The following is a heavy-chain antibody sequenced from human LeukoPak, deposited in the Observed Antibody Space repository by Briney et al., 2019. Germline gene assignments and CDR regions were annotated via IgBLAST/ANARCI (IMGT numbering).Heavy chain of an antibody. J-gene: IGHJ4*02. CDR2: TSSSSGTI. Sequence: GGSLRLSCAASGFTFSSYSMNWVRQAPGKGLEWVSYTSSSSGTIYYADSVKGRFTISRDNAKNSLYLQMNSLRAEDTAVYYCARDPINYDYVWGSYRRYFDYWGQGTLVTVSS. CDR1: GFTFSSYS. D-gene: IGHD3-16*02. V-gene: IGHV3-48*01. CDR3: ARDPINYDYVWGSYRRYFDY.